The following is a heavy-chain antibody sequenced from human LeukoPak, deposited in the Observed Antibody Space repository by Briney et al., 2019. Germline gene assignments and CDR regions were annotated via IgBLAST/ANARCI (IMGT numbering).Heavy chain of an antibody. CDR3: ARIISGSYTFDY. CDR2: INPNSGGT. J-gene: IGHJ4*02. D-gene: IGHD1-26*01. V-gene: IGHV1-2*02. CDR1: GYTFTGYY. Sequence: ASVKVSCKASGYTFTGYYMHWVRQAPGQGLEWMGWINPNSGGTNYAQKFQGRVTMTRDTSISTAYMELSRLRSDDTAVYYCARIISGSYTFDYWGQGTLVTVSS.